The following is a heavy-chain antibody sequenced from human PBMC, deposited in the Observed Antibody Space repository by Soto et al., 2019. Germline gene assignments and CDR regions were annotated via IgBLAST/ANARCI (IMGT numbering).Heavy chain of an antibody. D-gene: IGHD2-2*01. CDR1: GFTFNTYT. Sequence: PGGSLRLSCAASGFTFNTYTMSWVRQAPGKGLEWVSSISGGGDSPSYADSVQGRFTISRDNPKNTLYLQMNSLRAEDTALYYCAKARCSTANCYVPDYWGQGTLVTVSS. V-gene: IGHV3-23*01. J-gene: IGHJ4*02. CDR3: AKARCSTANCYVPDY. CDR2: ISGGGDSP.